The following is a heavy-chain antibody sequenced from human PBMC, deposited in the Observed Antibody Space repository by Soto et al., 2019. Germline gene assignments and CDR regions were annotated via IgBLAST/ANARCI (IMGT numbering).Heavy chain of an antibody. V-gene: IGHV3-30*18. J-gene: IGHJ6*02. Sequence: QVQLVESGGGVVQPGRSLRLSCAASGFTFSSYGMHWVRQAPGKGLEWVAVISYDGSNKYYADSVKGRFTISRDNSKNTLYLQMNSLRAEDTAVYYCAKDQSTSCCDYYGMDVWGQGTTVTVSS. CDR1: GFTFSSYG. CDR3: AKDQSTSCCDYYGMDV. CDR2: ISYDGSNK. D-gene: IGHD2-2*01.